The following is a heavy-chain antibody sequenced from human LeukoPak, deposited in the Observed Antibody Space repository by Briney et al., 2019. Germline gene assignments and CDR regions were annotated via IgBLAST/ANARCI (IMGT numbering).Heavy chain of an antibody. CDR2: ISSDGDTT. Sequence: GGSLRLSCAASGFTFSNSPMSWVRQTPEKGLEWVSSISSDGDTTLYADSVKGRFTISRDTSKNTLYLEMNSLSAADTAVYYCANTNQVALEYYFQHWGQGTLVTVSS. V-gene: IGHV3-23*01. D-gene: IGHD2/OR15-2a*01. J-gene: IGHJ1*01. CDR3: ANTNQVALEYYFQH. CDR1: GFTFSNSP.